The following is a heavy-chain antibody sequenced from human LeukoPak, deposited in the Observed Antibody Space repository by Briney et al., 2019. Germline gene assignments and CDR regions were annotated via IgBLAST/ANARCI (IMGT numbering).Heavy chain of an antibody. Sequence: PSETLSLTCAVYGGSFSGYYWSWIRQPPGKGLEWIGEINHSGSTNYNPSLKSRVTISVDTSKNRFSLKLSSVTAADTAVYYCARRYSSSWYLYWGQGTLVTVSS. CDR3: ARRYSSSWYLY. J-gene: IGHJ4*02. V-gene: IGHV4-34*01. CDR2: INHSGST. CDR1: GGSFSGYY. D-gene: IGHD6-13*01.